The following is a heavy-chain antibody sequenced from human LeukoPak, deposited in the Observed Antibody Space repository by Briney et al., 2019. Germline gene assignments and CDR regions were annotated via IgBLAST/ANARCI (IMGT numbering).Heavy chain of an antibody. CDR1: GFTFSTYD. V-gene: IGHV3-23*01. D-gene: IGHD3-10*01. CDR2: ISGGADST. J-gene: IGHJ4*02. Sequence: GSLRLSCAASGFTFSTYDMTWIRQAPGKGLEWVSAISGGADSTYYADSVKGRFTISRDNSKNTLNLQMNSLRAGDTAVYYCAKVGDPTYYYGSGSYCDYWGQGTLVTVSS. CDR3: AKVGDPTYYYGSGSYCDY.